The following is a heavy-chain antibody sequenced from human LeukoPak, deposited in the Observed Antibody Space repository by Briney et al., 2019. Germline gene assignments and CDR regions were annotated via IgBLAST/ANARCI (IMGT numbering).Heavy chain of an antibody. CDR1: GFTFSSYT. V-gene: IGHV3-64*01. CDR2: IGSNGGST. Sequence: GGSLRLSCAASGFTFSSYTMHWVRQAPGKGLEHVSAIGSNGGSTYHANSVKGRFIIIRDNSKNTLYLQMGSLRAEDMAVYYCVRTIAMAVAFDYWGQGTLVTVSS. J-gene: IGHJ4*02. D-gene: IGHD6-19*01. CDR3: VRTIAMAVAFDY.